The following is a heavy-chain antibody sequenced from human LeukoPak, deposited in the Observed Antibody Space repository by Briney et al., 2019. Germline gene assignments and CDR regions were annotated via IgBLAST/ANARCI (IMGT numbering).Heavy chain of an antibody. J-gene: IGHJ4*02. Sequence: GGSLRLPCAVSGFTFDDYGMSWVRQAPGKGLEWVSGMNWNGGSTGYVDSVKGRFTISRDNAKNSLHLQMNSLRAEDTALYYCARDISSGWYFDYWGQGTLVTVSS. CDR3: ARDISSGWYFDY. D-gene: IGHD6-19*01. CDR2: MNWNGGST. CDR1: GFTFDDYG. V-gene: IGHV3-20*04.